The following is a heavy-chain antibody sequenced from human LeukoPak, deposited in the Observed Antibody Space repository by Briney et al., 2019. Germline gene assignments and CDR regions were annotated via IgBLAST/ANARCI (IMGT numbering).Heavy chain of an antibody. CDR1: GYTFTSYD. D-gene: IGHD3-3*01. CDR3: ARGPPEWPTAYYYYGMDV. CDR2: MNPNSGNT. V-gene: IGHV1-8*01. Sequence: GGSLRLSCAASGYTFTSYDINWVRQATGQGLEWMGWMNPNSGNTGYAQKFQGRVTMTRNTSISTAYMELSSLRSEDTAVYYCARGPPEWPTAYYYYGMDVWGQGTTVTVSS. J-gene: IGHJ6*02.